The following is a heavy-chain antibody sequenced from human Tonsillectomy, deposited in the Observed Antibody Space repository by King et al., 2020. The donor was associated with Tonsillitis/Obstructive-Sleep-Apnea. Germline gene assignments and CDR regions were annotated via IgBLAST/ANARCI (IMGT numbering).Heavy chain of an antibody. J-gene: IGHJ3*01. Sequence: VQLVESGGGLVQPGGSLRLSCAASGFTFRTYWMSWVRQAPGKGLEWVAHINQGGSEKYYVDSVKGRFTISRDNAKSSLDLQVNSLRADDTAVYYCARGHTGEAAFDLGGEGTRVTVP. V-gene: IGHV3-7*03. CDR1: GFTFRTYW. CDR2: INQGGSEK. D-gene: IGHD3-10*01. CDR3: ARGHTGEAAFDL.